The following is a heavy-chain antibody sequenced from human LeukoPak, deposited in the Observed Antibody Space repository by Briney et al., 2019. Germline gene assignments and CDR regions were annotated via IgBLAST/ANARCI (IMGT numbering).Heavy chain of an antibody. CDR3: ARARAFVWGSYRYIPYYFDP. J-gene: IGHJ5*02. CDR1: GGSYSDYY. CDR2: INHTGST. V-gene: IGHV4-34*01. D-gene: IGHD3-16*02. Sequence: SETLSLTCGVYGGSYSDYYWSWIRQPPGKGLEWIGEINHTGSTIYNPSLKSRVTISVDTSKNQFSLKLSSVTAADTAVYFCARARAFVWGSYRYIPYYFDPWGQGTLVTVSS.